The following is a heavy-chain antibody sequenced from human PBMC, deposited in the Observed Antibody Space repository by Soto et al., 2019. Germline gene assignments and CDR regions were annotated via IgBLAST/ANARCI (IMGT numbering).Heavy chain of an antibody. V-gene: IGHV3-33*01. CDR3: ARGVVGSNDYYSYGMDV. D-gene: IGHD2-15*01. CDR1: GFTFSSYG. Sequence: PGGSLRLSCAASGFTFSSYGMHWVRQAPGKGLEWVAVIWYDGSNKYYADSVKGRFTISRDNSKNTLYLQMNSLRAEDTAVYYCARGVVGSNDYYSYGMDVWGPGTTVTVAS. CDR2: IWYDGSNK. J-gene: IGHJ6*02.